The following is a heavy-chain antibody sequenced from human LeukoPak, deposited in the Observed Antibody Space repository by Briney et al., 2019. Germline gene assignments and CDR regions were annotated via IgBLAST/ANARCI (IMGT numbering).Heavy chain of an antibody. CDR2: LSGSGGST. Sequence: GGSLRLSCAASGFAFSCYAMSWVRQAPGKGLEWVSALSGSGGSTYYVGSLKGRFTISRDNSKNTLYLQMNSLRAEDTAIYYCAKDLSYGLDVWGHGTTVTVSS. V-gene: IGHV3-23*01. J-gene: IGHJ6*02. CDR1: GFAFSCYA. CDR3: AKDLSYGLDV.